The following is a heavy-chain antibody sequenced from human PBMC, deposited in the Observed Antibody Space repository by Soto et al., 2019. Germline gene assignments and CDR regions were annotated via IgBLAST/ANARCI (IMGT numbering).Heavy chain of an antibody. Sequence: GGSLRLSCEASGFTFNDYSMDWVRQAPEKGLEWVSSISSSGTYIYYADSVKGRFAISRDNANNVMYLQMDTLRAEDTAVYYCVRAGHVFDVHYYGMDLWGQGTTVTVS. CDR3: VRAGHVFDVHYYGMDL. D-gene: IGHD3-10*01. CDR2: ISSSGTYI. V-gene: IGHV3-21*01. J-gene: IGHJ6*02. CDR1: GFTFNDYS.